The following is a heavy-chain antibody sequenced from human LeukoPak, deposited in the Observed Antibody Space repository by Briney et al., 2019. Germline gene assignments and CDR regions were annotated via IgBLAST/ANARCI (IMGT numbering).Heavy chain of an antibody. V-gene: IGHV3-48*02. CDR1: EFTLSSYS. CDR3: ARDLRLGSGWYLDFDY. Sequence: PGGSLRLSCAASEFTLSSYSMNLVRQAPGRGLEWVSYISGGSDRIYYADSVKGRFTISRDNAKNSLYLHMNSLRDEDTAVYYCARDLRLGSGWYLDFDYWGQGTLVTVSS. CDR2: ISGGSDRI. D-gene: IGHD6-19*01. J-gene: IGHJ4*02.